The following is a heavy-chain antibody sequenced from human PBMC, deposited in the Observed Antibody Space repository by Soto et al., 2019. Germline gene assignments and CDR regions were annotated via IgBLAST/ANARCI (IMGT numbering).Heavy chain of an antibody. CDR2: IGSSGSTI. CDR3: ARAWGSGWSLDF. D-gene: IGHD6-19*01. Sequence: VYLVESGGGLVKPGGSLRLSCEASVFTFSAYSMTWIRQAPGKGVEWVAHIGSSGSTINHADSVKGLFTISRDNAKNSLYLQMNSLRDDDTAVYYCARAWGSGWSLDFWGQGTLVTVSS. CDR1: VFTFSAYS. V-gene: IGHV3-11*01. J-gene: IGHJ4*02.